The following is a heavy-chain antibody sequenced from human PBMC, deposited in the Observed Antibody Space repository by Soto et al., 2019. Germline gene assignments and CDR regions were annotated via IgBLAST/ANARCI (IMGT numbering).Heavy chain of an antibody. V-gene: IGHV4-31*03. Sequence: PSETLSLTCTVSGDSISSGGYYWGGIRQHPGKGLEWIGYIYYSGSTYYNPSLKSRVTISVDTSKNQFSLKLSSVTAADTAVYYCAASCVACGGFNYYGMDVWGQGTTVTVSS. CDR3: AASCVACGGFNYYGMDV. D-gene: IGHD2-21*01. CDR1: GDSISSGGYY. CDR2: IYYSGST. J-gene: IGHJ6*02.